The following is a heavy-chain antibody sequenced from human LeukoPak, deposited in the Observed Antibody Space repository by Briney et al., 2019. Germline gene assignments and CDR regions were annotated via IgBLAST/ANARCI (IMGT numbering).Heavy chain of an antibody. V-gene: IGHV3-23*01. Sequence: GGSLRLSCAASGFTFSSYAMSWVRQAPGKGLEWVSAISGSGGSTYYADSVKGRFTISRDNSKNTLYLQMNSLRAEDTAVYYCAKYGRRSITIFGVVIIRGPLDYWGQGTLVTVSS. CDR3: AKYGRRSITIFGVVIIRGPLDY. J-gene: IGHJ4*02. D-gene: IGHD3-3*01. CDR2: ISGSGGST. CDR1: GFTFSSYA.